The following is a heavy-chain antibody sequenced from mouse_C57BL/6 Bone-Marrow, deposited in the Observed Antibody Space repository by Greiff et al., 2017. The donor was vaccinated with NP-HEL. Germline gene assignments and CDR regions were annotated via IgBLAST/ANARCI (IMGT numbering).Heavy chain of an antibody. CDR2: IYPGGGYT. D-gene: IGHD2-2*01. J-gene: IGHJ2*01. CDR1: GYTFTNYW. Sequence: VKLQESGAELVRPGTSVKMSCKASGYTFTNYWIGWAKQRPGHGLEWIGDIYPGGGYTNYNEKFKGKATLTADKSSSTAYMQFSSLTSEDSAIYYCARDYGYDGYFDYWGQGTTLTVSS. CDR3: ARDYGYDGYFDY. V-gene: IGHV1-63*01.